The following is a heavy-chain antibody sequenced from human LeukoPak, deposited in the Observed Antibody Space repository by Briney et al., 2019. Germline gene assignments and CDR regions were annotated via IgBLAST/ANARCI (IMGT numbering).Heavy chain of an antibody. V-gene: IGHV4-59*01. J-gene: IGHJ4*02. CDR2: IYYSGST. CDR1: GGSISSYY. Sequence: SETLSLTCTVSGGSISSYYWNWIRQPPGKGLEWIGYIYYSGSTNYNPSLESRVTISVDTSKNQFSLKLSSVTAADTAVYYCTRVLWFGDRGHLDYWGQGTLVTVSS. CDR3: TRVLWFGDRGHLDY. D-gene: IGHD3-10*01.